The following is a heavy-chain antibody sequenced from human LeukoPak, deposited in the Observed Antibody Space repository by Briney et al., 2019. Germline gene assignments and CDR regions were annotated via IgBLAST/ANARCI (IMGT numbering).Heavy chain of an antibody. Sequence: PGGSLRLSCAASGFTFDGYAMHWVRQAPGKGLEWVSGISWNSGSIGYADSVKGRFTISRDNAKNSLYLQMNSLRAEDTALYYCAKVTPDSSGYHYYFDYWGQGTLVTVSS. CDR1: GFTFDGYA. D-gene: IGHD3-22*01. CDR3: AKVTPDSSGYHYYFDY. J-gene: IGHJ4*02. V-gene: IGHV3-9*01. CDR2: ISWNSGSI.